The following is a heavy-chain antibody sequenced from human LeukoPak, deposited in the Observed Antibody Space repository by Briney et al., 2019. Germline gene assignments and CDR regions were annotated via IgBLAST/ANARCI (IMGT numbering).Heavy chain of an antibody. V-gene: IGHV1-18*01. CDR1: GYTFTSYG. CDR3: ARDGGGGRVIAETDY. D-gene: IGHD2-15*01. J-gene: IGHJ4*02. Sequence: ASVKVSCKASGYTFTSYGISWVRQAPGQGLEWMGWISAYNGNTNYARKLQGRVTMTTDTSTSTAYMELRSLRSDDTAVYYCARDGGGGRVIAETDYWGQGTLVTVSS. CDR2: ISAYNGNT.